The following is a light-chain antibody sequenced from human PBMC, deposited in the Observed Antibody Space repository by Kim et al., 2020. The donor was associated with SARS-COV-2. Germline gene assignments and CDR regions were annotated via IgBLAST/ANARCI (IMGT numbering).Light chain of an antibody. CDR3: QKYNTAPCT. V-gene: IGKV1-27*01. Sequence: DIQMTQSPSSLSASVGDRVTITCRASQDIRNSLAWYQQKPGKVPKLLIYGASSLQSGVPSRFSGSGSGTEFTLTIGSLQPEDVATYYCQKYNTAPCTFGPGTQVDIK. CDR2: GAS. CDR1: QDIRNS. J-gene: IGKJ5*01.